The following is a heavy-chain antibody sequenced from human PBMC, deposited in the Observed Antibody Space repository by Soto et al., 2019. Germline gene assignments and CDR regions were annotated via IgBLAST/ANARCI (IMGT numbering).Heavy chain of an antibody. J-gene: IGHJ4*02. CDR1: GFTFSSYG. CDR3: ARDRLGSWVGRFSYFDS. V-gene: IGHV3-33*01. CDR2: IWYDGSNK. D-gene: IGHD3-3*01. Sequence: PGGSLRLSCAASGFTFSSYGMHWVRQAPGKGLEWVAVIWYDGSNKYYADSVKGRFTISRDNSKNTLYLQMNSLRAEDTAVYYCARDRLGSWVGRFSYFDSWGQGTLVTSPQ.